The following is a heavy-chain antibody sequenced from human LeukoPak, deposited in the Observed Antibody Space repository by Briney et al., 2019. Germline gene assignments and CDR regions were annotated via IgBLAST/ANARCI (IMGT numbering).Heavy chain of an antibody. D-gene: IGHD3-10*01. V-gene: IGHV3-7*01. CDR3: ARVWGVQRYNGSRSYYRFDY. CDR1: GFTFSSYW. Sequence: GGSLRLSCAASGFTFSSYWMSWVRQAPGKGLEWVANIKQDGSEKYYVDSVKGRFTISRDNAKKSLYMQMNSLRAEDTAVYYCARVWGVQRYNGSRSYYRFDYWGQGTLVTVSS. CDR2: IKQDGSEK. J-gene: IGHJ4*02.